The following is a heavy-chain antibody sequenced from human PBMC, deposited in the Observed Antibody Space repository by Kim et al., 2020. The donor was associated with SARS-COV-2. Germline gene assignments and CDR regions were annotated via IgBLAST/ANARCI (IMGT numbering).Heavy chain of an antibody. J-gene: IGHJ2*01. CDR2: INDAGTST. Sequence: GGSLRLSCAASGFTFTTYWMHWVRQAPGKGLLWLSRINDAGTSTSYAKSVQGRFTTSRDNAQNTLYLQMNSLRAEDTAGYYCVTERGIVVHDWDFGSWGRGTLVTVSS. V-gene: IGHV3-74*01. D-gene: IGHD3-9*01. CDR1: GFTFTTYW. CDR3: VTERGIVVHDWDFGS.